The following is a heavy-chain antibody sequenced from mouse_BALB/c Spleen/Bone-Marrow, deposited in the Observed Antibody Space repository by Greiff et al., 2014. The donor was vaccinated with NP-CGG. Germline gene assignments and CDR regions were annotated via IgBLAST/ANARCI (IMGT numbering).Heavy chain of an antibody. J-gene: IGHJ1*01. Sequence: QVQLQQPGAELVRPGTSVKVSRKASGYAFTNYLIEWIKQRPGQGLEWIGVINPGSGGTNYNEKFKGKATLTADKSSFTAYIQLSSLTSDDSAVYFCAREQVRFFDVWGAGTTVTVSS. CDR3: AREQVRFFDV. V-gene: IGHV1-54*01. CDR1: GYAFTNYL. CDR2: INPGSGGT. D-gene: IGHD2-14*01.